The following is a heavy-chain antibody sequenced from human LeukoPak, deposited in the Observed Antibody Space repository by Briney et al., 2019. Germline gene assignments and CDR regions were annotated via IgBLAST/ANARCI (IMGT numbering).Heavy chain of an antibody. D-gene: IGHD3-9*01. CDR2: ICYSGST. V-gene: IGHV4-39*01. CDR3: SRATTTYDILIVYYMGYFAY. Sequence: SETLSLTCTVSGGSINSSSYYCRSIRQPPGRVLEWNGSICYSGSTYYNSALKSQVTITVDTSKNQFSLKLSSVTPTATAMYYCSRATTTYDILIVYYMGYFAYWGQGTLVTVSS. J-gene: IGHJ4*01. CDR1: GGSINSSSYY.